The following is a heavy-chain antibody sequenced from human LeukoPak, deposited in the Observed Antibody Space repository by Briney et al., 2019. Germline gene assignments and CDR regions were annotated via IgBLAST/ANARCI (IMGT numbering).Heavy chain of an antibody. CDR1: GFTVSSNY. V-gene: IGHV3-66*01. J-gene: IGHJ4*02. CDR2: IYSGGST. Sequence: GGSLRPSCAAPGFTVSSNYMSWVRQAPGKGLEWVSVIYSGGSTYYADSVKGRFTISRDNSKNTLYLQMNSLRAEDTAVYYCARETVNGNSPGYWGQGTLVTVSS. CDR3: ARETVNGNSPGY. D-gene: IGHD4-23*01.